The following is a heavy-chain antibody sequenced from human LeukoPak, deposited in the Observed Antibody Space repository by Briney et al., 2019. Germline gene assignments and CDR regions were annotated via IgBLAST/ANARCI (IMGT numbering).Heavy chain of an antibody. V-gene: IGHV4-59*08. D-gene: IGHD4-11*01. CDR3: ARHDYSNYPGLNF. Sequence: SETLSLTCTVSGYSISSGYYWSWIRQPPGKGLEWIGYIYYSGSTNYNPSLKSRVTISVDTSKNQFSLKLSSVTAADTAVYYCARHDYSNYPGLNFWGQGTLVTVSS. CDR1: GYSISSGYY. CDR2: IYYSGST. J-gene: IGHJ4*02.